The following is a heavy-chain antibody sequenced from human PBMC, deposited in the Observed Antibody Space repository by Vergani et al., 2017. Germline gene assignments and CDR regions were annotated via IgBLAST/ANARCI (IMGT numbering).Heavy chain of an antibody. CDR1: GGSFSGYY. J-gene: IGHJ3*02. CDR3: ARGVYSGYDTDSDSFDM. V-gene: IGHV4-34*01. Sequence: QVQLQQWGAGLLKPSETLSLTCAVYGGSFSGYYWSWIRQLPGPGLEWVGEINHSGSTNYNPTLKSRVTISVDTSQNQFSLKLSAVTAADTAVYYCARGVYSGYDTDSDSFDMWGQARMVTAPS. CDR2: INHSGST. D-gene: IGHD5-12*01.